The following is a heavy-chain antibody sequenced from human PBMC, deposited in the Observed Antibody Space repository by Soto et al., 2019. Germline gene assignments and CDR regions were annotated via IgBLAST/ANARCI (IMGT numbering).Heavy chain of an antibody. CDR2: IRGFSPYA. Sequence: GGSLRLSCVASGFTFRSYTMNWVRQAPGKGLEWVSGIRGFSPYAFYADSVKGRFTISRDNAQNSLFLQINSLRPEDTAVYYCAADSQQVGYGTLYSYFYGMDVWGQGTTVTVSS. CDR1: GFTFRSYT. V-gene: IGHV3-21*04. D-gene: IGHD4-17*01. J-gene: IGHJ6*02. CDR3: AADSQQVGYGTLYSYFYGMDV.